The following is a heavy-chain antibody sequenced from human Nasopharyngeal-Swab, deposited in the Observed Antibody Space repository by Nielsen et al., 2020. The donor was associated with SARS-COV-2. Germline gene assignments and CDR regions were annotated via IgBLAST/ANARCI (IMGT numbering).Heavy chain of an antibody. Sequence: WVRQAPGQGLEWMGIINPSGGSTSYAQKFRGRVTMTRDTSTSTVYMELSSLRSEDTAVYYCARGLGDSSGYYDYWGQGTLVTVSS. V-gene: IGHV1-46*01. D-gene: IGHD3-22*01. J-gene: IGHJ4*02. CDR3: ARGLGDSSGYYDY. CDR2: INPSGGST.